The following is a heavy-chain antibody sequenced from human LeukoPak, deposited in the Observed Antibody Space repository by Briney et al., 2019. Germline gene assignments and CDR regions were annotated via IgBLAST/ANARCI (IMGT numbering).Heavy chain of an antibody. Sequence: PGGSLRLSCAASGFTFDDYVMNWVRQAPGKGLEWVSGINWNGGSIGYADSVKGRFTISRDNAKNSLYLQMNSLRAEDTALYFCARARSVRTTGERNLFDYWGQGTLVTVSS. CDR2: INWNGGSI. CDR3: ARARSVRTTGERNLFDY. V-gene: IGHV3-20*04. D-gene: IGHD4/OR15-4a*01. J-gene: IGHJ4*02. CDR1: GFTFDDYV.